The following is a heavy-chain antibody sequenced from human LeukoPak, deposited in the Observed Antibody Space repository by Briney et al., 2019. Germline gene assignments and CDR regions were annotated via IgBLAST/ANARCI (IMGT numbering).Heavy chain of an antibody. CDR3: AHISSSWPDY. V-gene: IGHV3-74*01. J-gene: IGHJ4*02. CDR2: INSDGTTT. D-gene: IGHD6-13*01. Sequence: GGSLRLSCAASGFTLSTYWMHWVRQAPGKGLVWVSRINSDGTTTTYADSVKGRFTISRDNAKNTLYLQMNSLRAEDTAVYYCAHISSSWPDYWGQGTLVTVSS. CDR1: GFTLSTYW.